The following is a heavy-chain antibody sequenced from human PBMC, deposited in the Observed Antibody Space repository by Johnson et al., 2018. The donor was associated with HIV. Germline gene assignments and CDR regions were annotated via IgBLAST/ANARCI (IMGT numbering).Heavy chain of an antibody. D-gene: IGHD3-22*01. CDR1: GFTFSSYW. Sequence: VQLVESGGGLVQPGGSLRLSCAASGFTFSSYWMSWVRQAPGKGLEWVANIKQDGSEKYYVASVKGRFTISRYNAKNSLYLQMNSLRAEDTAVYYCAIRDTDYYDSPPGAFDIWGQGTMVTVSS. J-gene: IGHJ3*02. V-gene: IGHV3-7*05. CDR3: AIRDTDYYDSPPGAFDI. CDR2: IKQDGSEK.